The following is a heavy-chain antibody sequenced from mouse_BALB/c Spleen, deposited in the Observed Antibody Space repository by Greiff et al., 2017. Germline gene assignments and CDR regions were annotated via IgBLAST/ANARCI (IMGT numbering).Heavy chain of an antibody. CDR3: TTPPLTLRPWLAY. V-gene: IGHV1S81*02. J-gene: IGHJ3*01. Sequence: QVQLQQPGAELVKPGASVKLSCKASGYTFTSYYMYWVKQRPGQGLEWIGGINPSNGGTNFNEKFKSKATLTVDKSSSTAYMQLSSLTSEDSAVYYCTTPPLTLRPWLAYGGQGTLVTV. CDR2: INPSNGGT. CDR1: GYTFTSYY. D-gene: IGHD1-2*01.